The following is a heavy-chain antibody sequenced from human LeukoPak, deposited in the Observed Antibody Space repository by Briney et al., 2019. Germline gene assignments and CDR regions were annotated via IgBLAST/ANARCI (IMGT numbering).Heavy chain of an antibody. CDR2: IYYSGST. CDR3: ARRLIIAHYGMDV. CDR1: GGSISSSSYD. J-gene: IGHJ6*02. Sequence: SETLSLTCTVSGGSISSSSYDWGWIRQPPGKGLEGTGSIYYSGSTYYNPSLKSRVTISVDTSKNQFSLKLSSVTAADTAVYYCARRLIIAHYGMDVWGQGTTVTVSS. D-gene: IGHD3-10*01. V-gene: IGHV4-39*01.